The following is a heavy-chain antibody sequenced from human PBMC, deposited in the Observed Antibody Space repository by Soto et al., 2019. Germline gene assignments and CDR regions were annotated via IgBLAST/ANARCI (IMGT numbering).Heavy chain of an antibody. J-gene: IGHJ6*02. Sequence: QVQLLQSGAEVKKPGSSVKVSCKVSGGAFTNYSLNWVRHAPGQGLEWLGGIIPLHNTSNYSLKLLGRGSVTADISSNTGYMHLSGPTSDDTATYYCAIWSNWNPLYYRGMDVWGQGTTVTVSS. V-gene: IGHV1-69*06. CDR2: IIPLHNTS. CDR1: GGAFTNYS. CDR3: AIWSNWNPLYYRGMDV. D-gene: IGHD1-20*01.